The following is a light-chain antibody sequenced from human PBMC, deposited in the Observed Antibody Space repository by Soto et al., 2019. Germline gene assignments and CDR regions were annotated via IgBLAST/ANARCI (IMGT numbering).Light chain of an antibody. CDR1: QSVSSN. V-gene: IGKV3-15*01. CDR3: QQYDNWPIT. J-gene: IGKJ5*01. CDR2: GAS. Sequence: EILMTQSPATLSVSPGERATLSCRASQSVSSNLAWYQQKPGQAPRLFIYGASTRATAIPPRFSGSGSGTEFTLTISSLQSEDFAVYYCQQYDNWPITFGQGTRLEIK.